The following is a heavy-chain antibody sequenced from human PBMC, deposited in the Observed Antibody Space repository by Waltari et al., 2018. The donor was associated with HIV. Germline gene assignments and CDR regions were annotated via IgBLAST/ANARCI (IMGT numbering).Heavy chain of an antibody. Sequence: EVQLVESGGGLVKPRKSLRLSCAASGFTFSTYSINWVPQAPGKGLEWVSSISSSSRYTYYADSVRGRFSISRDNAKNLLYLQMNSLRAEDTAVYFCARDRGPDYYDSSGYSYYYYDMDVWGQGTTVTVSS. V-gene: IGHV3-21*06. CDR1: GFTFSTYS. D-gene: IGHD3-22*01. CDR2: ISSSSRYT. CDR3: ARDRGPDYYDSSGYSYYYYDMDV. J-gene: IGHJ6*02.